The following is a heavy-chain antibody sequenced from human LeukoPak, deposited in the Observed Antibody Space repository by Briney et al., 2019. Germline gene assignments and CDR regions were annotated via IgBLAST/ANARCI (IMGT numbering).Heavy chain of an antibody. CDR1: GGSISSYY. V-gene: IGHV4-4*07. J-gene: IGHJ3*02. CDR2: ISTSGST. Sequence: SETLSLTCTVSGGSISSYYWSWIRQPAGKGLEWIGRISTSGSTNYNPSLKSRVTISVDTSNNHFSLKLSSVTAADTAVYYCARVSHYYDSSGYYYVRAFDIWGQGTMVTVSS. D-gene: IGHD3-22*01. CDR3: ARVSHYYDSSGYYYVRAFDI.